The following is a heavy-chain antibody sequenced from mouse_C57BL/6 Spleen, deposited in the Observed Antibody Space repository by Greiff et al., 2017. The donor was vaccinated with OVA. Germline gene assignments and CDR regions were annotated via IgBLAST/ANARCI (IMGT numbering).Heavy chain of an antibody. CDR3: ARAPMTTDEYFDV. J-gene: IGHJ1*03. D-gene: IGHD1-1*01. CDR1: GYTFTDYY. Sequence: QVQLQQSGAELVRPGASVKLSCKASGYTFTDYYINWVKQRPGQGLEWIARIYPGSGNTYYNEKFKGKATLTAEKSSSHAYMQLSSLTSEDSAVYFCARAPMTTDEYFDVWGTGPTVTVSS. V-gene: IGHV1-76*01. CDR2: IYPGSGNT.